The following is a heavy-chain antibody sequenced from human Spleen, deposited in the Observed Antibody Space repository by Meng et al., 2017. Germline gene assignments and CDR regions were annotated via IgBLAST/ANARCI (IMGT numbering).Heavy chain of an antibody. J-gene: IGHJ5*02. CDR1: GGSISSGGYY. V-gene: IGHV4-31*03. Sequence: QVQLQASGPGLVKPSQTLSLTCTVSGGSISSGGYYWSWIRQHPGKGLEWIGYIHSSGSTYYNPSLRSRLTISVDTSKNQFSLKLSSVTAADTAVYYCARASYGSGSPLGESWFDPWGQGTLVTVSS. D-gene: IGHD3-10*01. CDR3: ARASYGSGSPLGESWFDP. CDR2: IHSSGST.